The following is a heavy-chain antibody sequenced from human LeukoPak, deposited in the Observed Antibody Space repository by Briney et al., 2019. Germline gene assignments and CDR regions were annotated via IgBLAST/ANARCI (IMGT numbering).Heavy chain of an antibody. V-gene: IGHV1-18*01. J-gene: IGHJ4*02. CDR3: ARLAMTSYYSDY. D-gene: IGHD3-3*02. Sequence: GASVKVSCKASGYTFTNYGISWVRQAPGQGLEWMGWISGYNGKTNYAQKLQGRVTMTTDTSTSTAYMELRSLRSDDTAVYYCARLAMTSYYSDYWGQGTLVTVSS. CDR2: ISGYNGKT. CDR1: GYTFTNYG.